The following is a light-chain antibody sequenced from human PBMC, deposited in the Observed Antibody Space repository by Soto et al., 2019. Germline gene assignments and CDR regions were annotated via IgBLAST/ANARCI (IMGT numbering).Light chain of an antibody. CDR2: GPS. CDR3: QQYDSFPIS. V-gene: IGKV3-20*01. J-gene: IGKJ5*01. CDR1: QSVTRSL. Sequence: EIVLTQSPGTLSLSPGERATLSCRASQSVTRSLLAWYQQKPGQAPRLLVSGPSKRATGIPDRFSGSGSGTDFTLTISRLEPEDFAVYFCQQYDSFPISFGQGTRLE.